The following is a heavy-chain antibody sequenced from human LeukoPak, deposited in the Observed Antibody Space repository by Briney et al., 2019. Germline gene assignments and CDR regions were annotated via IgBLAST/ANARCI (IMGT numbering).Heavy chain of an antibody. D-gene: IGHD3-22*01. V-gene: IGHV4-39*07. Sequence: SETLSLTCTVSGGSISSSSYYWGWIRQPPGKGLEWIGSIYYSGSTYYNPSLKSRVTISVDTSKNQFSLKLSSVTAADTAVYYCAREGLGGYYYDSSGYYGIDYWGQGTLVTVSS. CDR2: IYYSGST. CDR1: GGSISSSSYY. J-gene: IGHJ4*02. CDR3: AREGLGGYYYDSSGYYGIDY.